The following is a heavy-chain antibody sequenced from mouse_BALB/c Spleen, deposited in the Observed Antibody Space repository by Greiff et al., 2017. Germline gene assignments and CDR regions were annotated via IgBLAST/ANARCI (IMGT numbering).Heavy chain of an antibody. D-gene: IGHD4-1*01. CDR3: ARERTNWDYFDY. Sequence: VKVVESGPGLVAPSQSLSITCTVSGFSLTSYGVHWVRQPPGKGLEWLGVIWAGGSTNYNSALMSRLSISKDNSKSQVFLKMNSLQTDDTAMYYCARERTNWDYFDYWGQGTTLTVSS. CDR1: GFSLTSYG. J-gene: IGHJ2*01. V-gene: IGHV2-9*02. CDR2: IWAGGST.